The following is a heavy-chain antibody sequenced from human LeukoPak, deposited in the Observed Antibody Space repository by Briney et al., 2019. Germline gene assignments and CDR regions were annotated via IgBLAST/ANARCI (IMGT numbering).Heavy chain of an antibody. CDR1: GFTFSSYS. CDR3: ARAPVVVLDAFDI. Sequence: PGGSLRLSCAASGFTFSSYSMNWVRQAPGKGLEWVSYISSSSSTIYYADSVKGRFTISRDNAKNSLYLQMNSLRAEDTAVYYCARAPVVVLDAFDIWGQGTMVTVSS. CDR2: ISSSSSTI. J-gene: IGHJ3*02. V-gene: IGHV3-48*01. D-gene: IGHD3-22*01.